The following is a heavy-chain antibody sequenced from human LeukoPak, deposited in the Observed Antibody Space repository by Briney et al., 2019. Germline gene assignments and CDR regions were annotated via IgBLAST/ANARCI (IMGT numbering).Heavy chain of an antibody. Sequence: GGSLRLSCAASGFTFHIYAMNWVRQAPGKGLEWVSAINGGGYGTYYADSVRGRFTIYRDNSKNTLYLQMNSLRAEDSAVYYCAKDPNCTTTSCLRRSHFDYWGQGTLVTVSS. J-gene: IGHJ4*02. CDR2: INGGGYGT. D-gene: IGHD2-2*01. CDR3: AKDPNCTTTSCLRRSHFDY. CDR1: GFTFHIYA. V-gene: IGHV3-23*01.